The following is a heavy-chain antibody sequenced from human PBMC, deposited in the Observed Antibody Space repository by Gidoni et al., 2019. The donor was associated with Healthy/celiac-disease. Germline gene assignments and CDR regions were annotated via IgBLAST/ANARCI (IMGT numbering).Heavy chain of an antibody. J-gene: IGHJ4*02. V-gene: IGHV3-23*01. D-gene: IGHD5-18*01. Sequence: EVQLLESGGGLVQRGGSLRLSCAASGFTFSSYAMRWVRQAPGKGLEWVSAISGSGGSTYYADSVKGRFTISRDKSKNTLYLRMNSLRAEDTAVDYCATVHGQLWAPGFYYWGQGTLVTVSS. CDR3: ATVHGQLWAPGFYY. CDR2: ISGSGGST. CDR1: GFTFSSYA.